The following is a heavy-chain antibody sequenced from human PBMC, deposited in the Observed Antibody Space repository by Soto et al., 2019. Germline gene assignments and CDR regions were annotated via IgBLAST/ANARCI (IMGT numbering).Heavy chain of an antibody. CDR3: ARGEGTGNQNWFDP. Sequence: SETLSLTCTVSGGTISSYYWSWIRQPPGKGLEWIGYIYYSGSTNYNPSLKSRVTISVDTSNNQFSLKLISVTAADTAAYYYARGEGTGNQNWFDPWGQGTLVTVSS. J-gene: IGHJ5*02. V-gene: IGHV4-59*01. CDR2: IYYSGST. D-gene: IGHD1-1*01. CDR1: GGTISSYY.